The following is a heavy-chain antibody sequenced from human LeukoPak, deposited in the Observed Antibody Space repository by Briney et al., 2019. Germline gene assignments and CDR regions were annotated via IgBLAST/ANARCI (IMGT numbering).Heavy chain of an antibody. CDR2: INPNSGGT. D-gene: IGHD6-13*01. V-gene: IGHV1-2*02. J-gene: IGHJ5*02. CDR1: GYTFTGYY. Sequence: ASVKVSCKASGYTFTGYYMHWVRQAPGQGLEWMGWINPNSGGTNYAQKFQGRVTMTRDTSISTAYMELSRLRSDDTAVYYCARDIRGYSLNWFDPWGQGTLVTVSS. CDR3: ARDIRGYSLNWFDP.